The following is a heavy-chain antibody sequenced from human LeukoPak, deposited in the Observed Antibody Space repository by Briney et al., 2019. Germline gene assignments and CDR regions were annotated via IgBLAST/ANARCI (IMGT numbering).Heavy chain of an antibody. D-gene: IGHD6-13*01. V-gene: IGHV5-51*01. CDR1: GYSFTSYW. Sequence: KGGESLKISCKGSGYSFTSYWIGWVRQMPGKGLEWMGIIYPGDSDTRYSPSFQGQVTFSAEKSISTAYLQWSSLKASDTAMYYCARIESVAAAGPYYFDYWGQGTLVTVSS. CDR3: ARIESVAAAGPYYFDY. CDR2: IYPGDSDT. J-gene: IGHJ4*02.